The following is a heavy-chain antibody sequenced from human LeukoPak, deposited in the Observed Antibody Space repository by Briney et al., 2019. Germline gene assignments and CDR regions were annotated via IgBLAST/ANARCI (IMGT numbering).Heavy chain of an antibody. Sequence: GASVKVSCEASGYTFTGYYMHWVRQAPGQGLEWMGWINPNSGGTNYAQKFQGRVTMTRDTSISTAYMELSRLRSDDTAVYYCARDLEGGNWFDPWGQGTLVTVSS. CDR2: INPNSGGT. J-gene: IGHJ5*02. D-gene: IGHD1-1*01. V-gene: IGHV1-2*02. CDR3: ARDLEGGNWFDP. CDR1: GYTFTGYY.